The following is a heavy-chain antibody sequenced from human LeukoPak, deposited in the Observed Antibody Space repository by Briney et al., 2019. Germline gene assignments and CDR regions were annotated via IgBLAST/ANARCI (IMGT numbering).Heavy chain of an antibody. Sequence: PSGTLCLTCTVSGGSISSDANYWSWIRPPPGQGLEWIVYINYSGTTSYSPSLNCRVTISVDTSKNLFSLKASAMAAADTAMFYCARSALNQRLSTWGQGTLVTVSS. CDR3: ARSALNQRLST. V-gene: IGHV4-30-4*01. CDR1: GGSISSDANY. J-gene: IGHJ5*02. CDR2: INYSGTT. D-gene: IGHD2-2*01.